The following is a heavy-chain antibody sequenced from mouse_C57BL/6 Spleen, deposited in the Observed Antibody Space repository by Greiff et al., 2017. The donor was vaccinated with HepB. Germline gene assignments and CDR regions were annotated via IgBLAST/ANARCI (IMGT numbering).Heavy chain of an antibody. Sequence: EVKLVESGGGLVQPGGSMKLSCAASGFTFSDAWMDWVRQSPEKGLEWVAEIRNKANNHATYYAESVKGRFTISRDDSKSSVYLQMNSLRAEDTGIYYCTRQVYYDYDGDAMDYWGQGTSVTVSS. CDR1: GFTFSDAW. CDR2: IRNKANNHAT. D-gene: IGHD2-4*01. V-gene: IGHV6-6*01. CDR3: TRQVYYDYDGDAMDY. J-gene: IGHJ4*01.